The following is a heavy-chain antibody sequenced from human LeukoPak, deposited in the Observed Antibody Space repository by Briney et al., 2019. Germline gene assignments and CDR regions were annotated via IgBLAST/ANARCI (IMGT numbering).Heavy chain of an antibody. CDR2: INHSGST. D-gene: IGHD5-18*01. Sequence: SETLSLPCAVYGGSFSGYYWSWIRQPPGKGLEWLGEINHSGSTNYNPSLKSRVTISVDTSKNQFSLKLSSVTAADTAVYYCARGGRRGYSYGFRFSAFDIWGQGTMVTVSS. CDR1: GGSFSGYY. CDR3: ARGGRRGYSYGFRFSAFDI. V-gene: IGHV4-34*01. J-gene: IGHJ3*02.